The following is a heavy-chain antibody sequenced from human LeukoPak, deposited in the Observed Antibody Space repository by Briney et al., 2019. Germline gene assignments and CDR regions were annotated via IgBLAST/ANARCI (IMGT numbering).Heavy chain of an antibody. D-gene: IGHD2-2*01. Sequence: VASVKVSCKASGYTFTGYYMHWVRQAPGQGLEWMGWINPNSGGTNYAQKFQGRVTMTRDTSISTAYMELSRLRSDDTAVYYCARDPDSTTLLFDPWGQGTLVTVSS. CDR2: INPNSGGT. CDR3: ARDPDSTTLLFDP. V-gene: IGHV1-2*02. J-gene: IGHJ5*02. CDR1: GYTFTGYY.